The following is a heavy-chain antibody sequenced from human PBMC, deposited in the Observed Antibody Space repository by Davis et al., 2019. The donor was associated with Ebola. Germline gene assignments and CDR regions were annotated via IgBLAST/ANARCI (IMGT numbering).Heavy chain of an antibody. CDR3: ARFGHGAY. D-gene: IGHD3-16*01. Sequence: PGGSLRLSCEVSGFTFSDYYMSWIRQPPGKGLEWIGFISGSGRTSYNPSLTSRITISADTSKNQFSLNLRSVTAADTAVYFCARFGHGAYWGQGTLVTVSS. J-gene: IGHJ4*02. CDR1: GFTFSDYY. V-gene: IGHV4-59*01. CDR2: ISGSGRT.